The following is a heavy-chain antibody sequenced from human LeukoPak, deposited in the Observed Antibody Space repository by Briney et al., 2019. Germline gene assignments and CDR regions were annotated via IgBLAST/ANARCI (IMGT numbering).Heavy chain of an antibody. V-gene: IGHV3-23*01. CDR3: ARGGNAITMVRGVFDY. CDR1: GFTFSSYA. Sequence: GGSLRLSCAASGFTFSSYAMSWVRQAPGKGLEWVSAISGSGGSTYYADSVKGRFTISRDNSKNTLYLQMNSLRAEDTAVYYCARGGNAITMVRGVFDYWGQGTLVTVSS. D-gene: IGHD3-10*01. J-gene: IGHJ4*02. CDR2: ISGSGGST.